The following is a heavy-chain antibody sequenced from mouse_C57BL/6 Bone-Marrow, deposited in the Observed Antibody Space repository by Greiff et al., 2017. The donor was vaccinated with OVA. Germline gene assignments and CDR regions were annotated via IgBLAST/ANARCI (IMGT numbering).Heavy chain of an antibody. V-gene: IGHV3-8*01. D-gene: IGHD2-1*01. CDR2: ISSSGST. CDR3: ARFAGGNYWYLDV. Sequence: EVQLVESGPGLAKPSQTLSLTCSVTGYYINSDYWNWIRKFPGNKLEYIGYISSSGSTYYNPSLKRRISITRDTSKNQYYLQLNSVATDDTATYSSARFAGGNYWYLDVWGTGTTVTVSS. CDR1: GYYINSDY. J-gene: IGHJ1*03.